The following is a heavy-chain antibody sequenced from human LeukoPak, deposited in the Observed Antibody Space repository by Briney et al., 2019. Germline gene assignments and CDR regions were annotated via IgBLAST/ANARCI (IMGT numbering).Heavy chain of an antibody. CDR1: GGSIINYY. Sequence: SETLSLTCTVSGGSIINYYWSWIRQSAGTGLEWVGRIYITGSTNYNPSLQSRLSMSVDTSKNHFSLRLTSVSAADTAVYYCARLKYYDSTGYSPGYYMDVWGKGITVTVSS. D-gene: IGHD3-22*01. J-gene: IGHJ6*03. V-gene: IGHV4-4*07. CDR3: ARLKYYDSTGYSPGYYMDV. CDR2: IYITGST.